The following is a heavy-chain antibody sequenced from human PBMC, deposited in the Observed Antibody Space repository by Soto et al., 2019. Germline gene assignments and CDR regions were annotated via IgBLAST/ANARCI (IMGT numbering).Heavy chain of an antibody. CDR3: ANSVGSRGYSGHVVSYDLYY. J-gene: IGHJ4*02. Sequence: QITLKESGPTLVKPTQTLTLTCTFSGFSLSTSGVGVGWIRQPPGKALEWLALIYWDDDKRYSPSLKSRLTIPKDTTKNLVVRTMINMVPVDTAKYYCANSVGSRGYSGHVVSYDLYYWGQGTLVTVSS. V-gene: IGHV2-5*02. D-gene: IGHD5-12*01. CDR2: IYWDDDK. CDR1: GFSLSTSGVG.